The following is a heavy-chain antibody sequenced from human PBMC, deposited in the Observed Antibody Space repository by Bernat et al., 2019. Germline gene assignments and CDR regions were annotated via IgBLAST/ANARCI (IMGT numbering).Heavy chain of an antibody. V-gene: IGHV3-74*01. D-gene: IGHD1-26*01. Sequence: EVQLVESRGGLVQPGGSLRLSCAASGFTFSSYWMHWVRQAPGKGLVWVSRINSDGSSTSYADSVKGRFTISRDNAKNTVYLQMNSLRAEDTAVYYCARDGGNYWGWFDPWGQGTLVTVSS. J-gene: IGHJ5*02. CDR3: ARDGGNYWGWFDP. CDR2: INSDGSST. CDR1: GFTFSSYW.